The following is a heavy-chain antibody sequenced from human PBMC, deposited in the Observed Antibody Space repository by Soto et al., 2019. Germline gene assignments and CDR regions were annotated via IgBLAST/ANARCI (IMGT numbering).Heavy chain of an antibody. CDR2: IHYSGST. Sequence: PSETLSLTCTVSGASISSSYWSWIRQPPGKRLEWIGYIHYSGSTNYNPSLESRVTISVDTSKNQFSLKLSSVTAADTAVYYCVRGYYDSSGYSNTFDLWGQGTMVTVSS. D-gene: IGHD3-22*01. J-gene: IGHJ3*01. CDR3: VRGYYDSSGYSNTFDL. V-gene: IGHV4-59*01. CDR1: GASISSSY.